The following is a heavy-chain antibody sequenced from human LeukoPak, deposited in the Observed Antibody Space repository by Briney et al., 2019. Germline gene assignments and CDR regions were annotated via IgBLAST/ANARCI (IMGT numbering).Heavy chain of an antibody. CDR2: IKQDGSEK. V-gene: IGHV3-7*01. CDR3: ASPEWLPDSIDI. D-gene: IGHD3-3*01. J-gene: IGHJ3*02. CDR1: GFTFSDYY. Sequence: GGSLRLSCSASGFTFSDYYMSWIRQAPGKGLEWVANIKQDGSEKYYVDSVKGRFTISRDNANNSLYLQMNSLRAEDTAVYYCASPEWLPDSIDIWGQGTMVTVSS.